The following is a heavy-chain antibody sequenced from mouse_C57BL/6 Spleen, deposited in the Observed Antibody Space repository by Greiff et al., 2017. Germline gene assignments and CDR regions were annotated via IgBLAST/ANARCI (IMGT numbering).Heavy chain of an antibody. J-gene: IGHJ1*03. CDR1: GFTFSSYA. Sequence: DVKLVESGEGLVKPGGSLKLSCAASGFTFSSYAMSWVRQTPEKRLEWVAYISSGGDYIYYADTVKGRFTISRDNARNTLYLKMSSLKSEDTAMYYCTRENYYGSEGNWYFDVWGTGTTVTVSS. CDR2: ISSGGDYI. V-gene: IGHV5-9-1*02. CDR3: TRENYYGSEGNWYFDV. D-gene: IGHD1-1*01.